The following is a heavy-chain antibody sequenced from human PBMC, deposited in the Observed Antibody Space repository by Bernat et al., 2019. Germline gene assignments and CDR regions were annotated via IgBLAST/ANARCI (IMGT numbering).Heavy chain of an antibody. J-gene: IGHJ6*02. V-gene: IGHV3-7*03. CDR3: ARDRRVYGMDV. CDR1: GFNINSYW. Sequence: EVQVVESGGGLVKPGGSLRLSCAASGFNINSYWTTWVRQAPGKGLEWVANIKPDGSEMFYVDSVKGRFTISRDNSKNSLYLQMNSVRAEDTAVYYCARDRRVYGMDVWGQGTTVTVSS. CDR2: IKPDGSEM.